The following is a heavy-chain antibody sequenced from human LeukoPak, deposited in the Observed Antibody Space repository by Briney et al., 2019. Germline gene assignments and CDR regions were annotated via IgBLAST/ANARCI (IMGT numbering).Heavy chain of an antibody. CDR1: GFTFSSYS. D-gene: IGHD5-18*01. Sequence: GGSLRLSCAASGFTFSSYSMNWVRQAPGKGLEWVSSISSSSSYIYYADSVKGRFTISRDNAKNSLYLQMNSLRAEDTAVYYCARLGSYGLDASDIWGQGTMVTVSS. V-gene: IGHV3-21*01. CDR2: ISSSSSYI. CDR3: ARLGSYGLDASDI. J-gene: IGHJ3*02.